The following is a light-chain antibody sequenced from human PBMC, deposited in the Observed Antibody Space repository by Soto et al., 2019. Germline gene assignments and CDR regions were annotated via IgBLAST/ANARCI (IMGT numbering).Light chain of an antibody. CDR3: QQRSNWPPMYT. CDR2: DAS. Sequence: EIVLTQSPGTLSLSPGERATLSCRASQTINSSYLAWYQQKPGQAPRLLIYDASNRATGIPARFSGSGSGTDFTLTISSLEPEDFAVYYCQQRSNWPPMYTFGQGTKLEIK. CDR1: QTINSSY. J-gene: IGKJ2*01. V-gene: IGKV3-11*01.